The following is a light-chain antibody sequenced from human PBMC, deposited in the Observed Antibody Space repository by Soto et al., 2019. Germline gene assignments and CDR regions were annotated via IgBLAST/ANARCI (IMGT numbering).Light chain of an antibody. V-gene: IGLV3-21*02. CDR2: DDT. CDR3: QVWDINTYHVV. J-gene: IGLJ2*01. CDR1: NIDTKS. Sequence: SYVLTQPPSVSVAPGQTAKIHCGGDNIDTKSMHWYQQRPGQAPVLVVHDDTDRAAGIPARFSGSKSGGTATLTISRVEAGDEADYYCQVWDINTYHVVFGGGTKLTVL.